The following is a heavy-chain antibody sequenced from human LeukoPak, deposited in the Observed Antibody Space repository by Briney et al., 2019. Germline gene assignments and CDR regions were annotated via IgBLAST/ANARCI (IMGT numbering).Heavy chain of an antibody. D-gene: IGHD3-22*01. Sequence: ASVKVSCKASGYTFTTYRISWVRQATGQGLEWMGWMNPNSGNTGYAQKFQGRVTMTRNTSISTAYMELSSLRSEDTAVYYCARVRYYDSSGHPYRVWAFDIWGQGTMVTVSS. CDR1: GYTFTTYR. V-gene: IGHV1-8*02. CDR3: ARVRYYDSSGHPYRVWAFDI. J-gene: IGHJ3*02. CDR2: MNPNSGNT.